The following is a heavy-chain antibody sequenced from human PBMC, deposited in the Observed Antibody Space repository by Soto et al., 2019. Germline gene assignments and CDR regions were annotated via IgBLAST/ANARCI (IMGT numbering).Heavy chain of an antibody. D-gene: IGHD6-13*01. Sequence: ASVNVSCKASGYTITSYHMRCVRQAPGQGLEWMGIINPSGGSTSYAQKFQGRVTMTRDTSTSTVYMELSSLRSEDTAVYYCARKPGLIAAAGTTDRRYYYYYGMDVWGQGTTVTVS. V-gene: IGHV1-46*03. J-gene: IGHJ6*02. CDR2: INPSGGST. CDR3: ARKPGLIAAAGTTDRRYYYYYGMDV. CDR1: GYTITSYH.